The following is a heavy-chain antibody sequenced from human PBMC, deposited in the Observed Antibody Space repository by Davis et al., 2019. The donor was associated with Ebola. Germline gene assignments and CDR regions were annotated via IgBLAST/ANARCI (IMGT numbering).Heavy chain of an antibody. D-gene: IGHD3-10*01. Sequence: PGGSLRLSCAASGFTFSSYSVNWVRQAPGKGLEWVSAISGSGGSTYYADSVKGRFTISRDNSKNSLYLQMNSLRTEDTALYYCAKDGTGAMVRGPNGMDVWGQGTTVTVSS. CDR1: GFTFSSYS. V-gene: IGHV3-43*02. J-gene: IGHJ6*02. CDR3: AKDGTGAMVRGPNGMDV. CDR2: ISGSGGST.